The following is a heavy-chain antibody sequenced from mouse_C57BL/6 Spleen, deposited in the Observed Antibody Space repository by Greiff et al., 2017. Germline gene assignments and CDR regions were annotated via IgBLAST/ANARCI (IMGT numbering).Heavy chain of an antibody. CDR1: GYSITSGYY. Sequence: DVKLQESGPGLVKPSQSLSLTCSVTGYSITSGYYWNWIRQFPGNQLEWMGYISYDGSNNYNPSLKNRISITRDTSKNQFFLKLNSVTTEDTATYYCARDYGNFYWYFDVWGTGTTVTVSS. CDR2: ISYDGSN. J-gene: IGHJ1*03. D-gene: IGHD2-1*01. CDR3: ARDYGNFYWYFDV. V-gene: IGHV3-6*01.